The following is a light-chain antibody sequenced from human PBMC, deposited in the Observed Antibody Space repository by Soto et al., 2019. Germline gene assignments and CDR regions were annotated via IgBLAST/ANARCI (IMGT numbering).Light chain of an antibody. V-gene: IGLV2-14*01. CDR2: EVS. J-gene: IGLJ1*01. Sequence: QSVLTQPASVSGSPGQSITISCTGTSSDVGGYNYVSWYQQHPGKAPKPMIYEVSNRPSRVSNRFSGSKSGNTASLTISGLQAEDEADYYCSSYTSSSTPYVFGTGTKVTVL. CDR1: SSDVGGYNY. CDR3: SSYTSSSTPYV.